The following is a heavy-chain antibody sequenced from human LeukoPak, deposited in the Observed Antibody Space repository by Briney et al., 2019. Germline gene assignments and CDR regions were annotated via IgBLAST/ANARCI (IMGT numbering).Heavy chain of an antibody. D-gene: IGHD2-15*01. CDR2: ISNIGNHI. J-gene: IGHJ3*02. Sequence: GGSLRLSCAASGFTFSHYSMNWVRQAPGKGLEWVSSISNIGNHIYYADSVKGRFTISRDNAKNSVYLQMNSLRGEDTAVYYCAKDIEYLDAFDIWGQGTMVTVSS. V-gene: IGHV3-21*01. CDR3: AKDIEYLDAFDI. CDR1: GFTFSHYS.